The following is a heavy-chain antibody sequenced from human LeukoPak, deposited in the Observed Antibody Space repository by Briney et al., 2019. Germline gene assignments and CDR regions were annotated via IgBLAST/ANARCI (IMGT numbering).Heavy chain of an antibody. CDR1: GFTFEASA. Sequence: GGSLRLSCAASGFTFEASAMSWVRQAPGKGLEWVAVITGGGESTYYADSVKGRFTISRDNSKKTLFLRVNSLRAEDTAVYFCAKNIRDQLLRGFNYWGQGIVVTVSS. J-gene: IGHJ4*02. CDR2: ITGGGEST. V-gene: IGHV3-23*01. CDR3: AKNIRDQLLRGFNY. D-gene: IGHD2-2*01.